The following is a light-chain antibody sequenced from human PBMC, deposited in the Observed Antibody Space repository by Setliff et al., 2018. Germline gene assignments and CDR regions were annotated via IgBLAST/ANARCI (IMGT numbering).Light chain of an antibody. V-gene: IGLV2-14*01. Sequence: QSALTQPASVSGSPGQSITISCTGTASDVGAYNFVSWYQQHPGKAPKFIIYDVSNRPSGVSNRFSGSKSGNTASLTISGLQPEDEADYYCSSYTSSSTRVFGTGTKVTVL. CDR1: ASDVGAYNF. J-gene: IGLJ1*01. CDR2: DVS. CDR3: SSYTSSSTRV.